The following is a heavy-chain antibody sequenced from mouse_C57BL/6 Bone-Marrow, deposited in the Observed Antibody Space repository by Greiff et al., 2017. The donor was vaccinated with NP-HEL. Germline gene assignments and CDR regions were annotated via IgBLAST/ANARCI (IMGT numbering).Heavy chain of an antibody. Sequence: VQLQQPGAELVMPGASVKLSCKASGYTFTSYWMHWVKQRPGQGLEWIGEIDPSDSYTNYNQKFKGKSTLTVDKSSSTAYMQLSSLTSEDSAVYYCAREDDSWFAYWGQGALGTVSA. CDR1: GYTFTSYW. V-gene: IGHV1-69*01. J-gene: IGHJ3*01. CDR3: AREDDSWFAY. CDR2: IDPSDSYT. D-gene: IGHD2-12*01.